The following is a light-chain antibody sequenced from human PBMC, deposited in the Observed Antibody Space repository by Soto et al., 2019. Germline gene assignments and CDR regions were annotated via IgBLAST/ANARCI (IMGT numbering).Light chain of an antibody. Sequence: DIVMTQSPLSLPVTPGEPASISCRSSQSLLHSNGHNYLDWYRQKPGQSPQLLIYLGSNRASGVPDRFSVSGSGTDFTLKISRVEADDVGVYYCMQALQTPFTFGPGTKVDIK. CDR1: QSLLHSNGHNY. V-gene: IGKV2-28*01. CDR3: MQALQTPFT. J-gene: IGKJ3*01. CDR2: LGS.